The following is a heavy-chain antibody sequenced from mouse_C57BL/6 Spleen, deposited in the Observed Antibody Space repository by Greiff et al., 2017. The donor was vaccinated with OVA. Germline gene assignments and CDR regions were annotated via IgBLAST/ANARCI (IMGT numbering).Heavy chain of an antibody. CDR2: IWTGGGT. CDR1: GFSLTSYA. J-gene: IGHJ4*01. D-gene: IGHD4-1*01. Sequence: VKVVESGPGLVAPSQSLSITCTVSGFSLTSYAISWVRQPPGKGLEWLGVIWTGGGTNYNSALKSRLSISKDNSKSQVFLKMNSLQTDDTARYYCARKGNWDRYYAMDYWGQGTSVTVSS. CDR3: ARKGNWDRYYAMDY. V-gene: IGHV2-9-1*01.